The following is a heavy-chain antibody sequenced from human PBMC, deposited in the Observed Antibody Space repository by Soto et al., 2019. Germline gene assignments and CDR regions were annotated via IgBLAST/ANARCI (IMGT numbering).Heavy chain of an antibody. V-gene: IGHV3-23*01. J-gene: IGHJ4*02. CDR1: GCTFSSYS. CDR2: ISGSST. CDR3: ARAPRTYDFPYYFDN. D-gene: IGHD3-3*01. Sequence: PGGSLRISCAASGCTFSSYSVSWVRQAPGKGLEWVSAISGSSTYYADSVKGRFTISRDNSKDTLYLQMNGLRAEDTAVYYCARAPRTYDFPYYFDNWGQGALVIVSS.